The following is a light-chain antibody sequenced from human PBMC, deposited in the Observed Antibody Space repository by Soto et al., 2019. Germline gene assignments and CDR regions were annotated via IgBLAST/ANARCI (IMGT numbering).Light chain of an antibody. Sequence: IQMTQSPSSLSASLGDRVMITCRASQTISTHLNWYQQKPGKAPKLLIYAASSLQSGVPSRFSGSGSGTEFTLTISNLQPEDFATYYCQQANSPPLTFGGGTKVDIK. J-gene: IGKJ4*01. V-gene: IGKV1-39*01. CDR3: QQANSPPLT. CDR2: AAS. CDR1: QTISTH.